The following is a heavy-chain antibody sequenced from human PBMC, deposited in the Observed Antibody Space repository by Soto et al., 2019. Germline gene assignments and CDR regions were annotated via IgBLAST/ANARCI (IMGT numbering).Heavy chain of an antibody. CDR1: GFTFSSYA. D-gene: IGHD2-21*02. CDR3: AKVGDDLAYCGGDCSLNDYYYYGMDV. V-gene: IGHV3-23*01. CDR2: ISGSGGST. J-gene: IGHJ6*02. Sequence: PGGSLRLSCAASGFTFSSYAMSWVRQAPGKGLEWVSAISGSGGSTYYADSVKGRFTISRDNSKNTLYLQMNSLRAEDTAVYYCAKVGDDLAYCGGDCSLNDYYYYGMDVWGQGTTVTVSS.